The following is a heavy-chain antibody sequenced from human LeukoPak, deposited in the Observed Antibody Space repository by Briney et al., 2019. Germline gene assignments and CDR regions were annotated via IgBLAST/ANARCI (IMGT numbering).Heavy chain of an antibody. J-gene: IGHJ3*02. V-gene: IGHV1-2*02. D-gene: IGHD6-25*01. Sequence: GASVKVSCKASGYTFTGYYMHWVRQAPGQGLEWMGWINPNSGGTNYAQKFQGRVTMTRDTSISTAYMELSRLRSDDTAVYYCARVVAAKGDAFDIWGQGTMVTVSS. CDR1: GYTFTGYY. CDR3: ARVVAAKGDAFDI. CDR2: INPNSGGT.